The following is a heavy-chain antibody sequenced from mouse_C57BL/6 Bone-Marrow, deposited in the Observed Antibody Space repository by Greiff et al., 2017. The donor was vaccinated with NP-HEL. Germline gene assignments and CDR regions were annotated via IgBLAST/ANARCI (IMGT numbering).Heavy chain of an antibody. Sequence: EVKLMESGGDLVKPGGSLKLSCAASGYTFTSYGMSWVRQTPDKRLEWVATISSGGSYTYYPDSVKGRFTISIDTAKNTLYLQMSSLKSEDTAVYYCARPLSDAPSYDALDYWGQGTLVTVSS. D-gene: IGHD2-10*02. CDR3: ARPLSDAPSYDALDY. CDR1: GYTFTSYG. V-gene: IGHV5-6*01. CDR2: ISSGGSYT. J-gene: IGHJ4*01.